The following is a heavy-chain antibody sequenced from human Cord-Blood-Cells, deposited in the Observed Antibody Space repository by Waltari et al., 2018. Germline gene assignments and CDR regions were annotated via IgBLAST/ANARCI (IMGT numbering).Heavy chain of an antibody. CDR2: INAGNGNT. J-gene: IGHJ4*02. Sequence: QVQLVPSGAEVKKPGASVKVSCKASGYTFTSYAMHWVRQAPGQRLEWMGWINAGNGNTKYSQKFQGRVTITRDTSASTAYMELSSLRSEDTAVYYCARALDDPSYEFDYWGQGTLVTVSS. CDR1: GYTFTSYA. V-gene: IGHV1-3*01. CDR3: ARALDDPSYEFDY. D-gene: IGHD3-16*01.